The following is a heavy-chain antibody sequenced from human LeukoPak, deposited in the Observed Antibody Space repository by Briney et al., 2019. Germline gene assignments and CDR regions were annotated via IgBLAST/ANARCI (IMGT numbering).Heavy chain of an antibody. V-gene: IGHV3-23*01. CDR3: ARAPNGDYIGAFDM. CDR2: IRGGGGSA. J-gene: IGHJ3*02. CDR1: GFTFSAYA. D-gene: IGHD4-17*01. Sequence: PGGSLRLSCTASGFTFSAYAMMWVRQAPGKGPEWVSAIRGGGGSAFYADSVKGLFTISRDNSKYTLFLQMNSLRAEDTAVYYCARAPNGDYIGAFDMWGPGTMVTVSS.